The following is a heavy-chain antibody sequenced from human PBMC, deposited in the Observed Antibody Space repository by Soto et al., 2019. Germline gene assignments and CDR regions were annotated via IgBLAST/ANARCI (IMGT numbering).Heavy chain of an antibody. V-gene: IGHV3-73*01. D-gene: IGHD1-26*01. CDR2: IRSKANSYAT. Sequence: GGSLRLSCAASGFTFSGSAMHWVRQASGKGLEWVGRIRSKANSYATAYAASVKGRITISRDDSKNTAYLQMNSLKTEDTAVYYCTRGSGSYWFDLWGQGTLVTVSA. J-gene: IGHJ5*02. CDR1: GFTFSGSA. CDR3: TRGSGSYWFDL.